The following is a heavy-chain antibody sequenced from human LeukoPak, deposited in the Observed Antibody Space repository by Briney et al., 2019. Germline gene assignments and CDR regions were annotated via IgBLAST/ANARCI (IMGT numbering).Heavy chain of an antibody. D-gene: IGHD3-22*01. Sequence: SETLSLTCTVSGGSISGYYWSWIRQPAGKGLEWMGRIYTSGSTNYNPSLRSRVSISVDKSKNQFSLILGSLTAADTPVYYCARGPDYSDSSGYFKYWGQGTLVTVSS. V-gene: IGHV4-4*07. CDR1: GGSISGYY. CDR3: ARGPDYSDSSGYFKY. J-gene: IGHJ4*02. CDR2: IYTSGST.